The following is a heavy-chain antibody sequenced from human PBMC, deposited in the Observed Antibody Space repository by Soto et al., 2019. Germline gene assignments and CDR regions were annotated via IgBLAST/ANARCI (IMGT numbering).Heavy chain of an antibody. J-gene: IGHJ6*01. Sequence: QVQVQQSGPGLVKPSETLSLTCTVSSGPSKSHNWGWIRQPPGRGLEWIGYVYDTWSTSYNPSLKSRVTVSADTSTNRISLTLRFVTAADTTVYYRVRQGIGFLHGRVDVWGQGTTVIVSS. CDR3: VRQGIGFLHGRVDV. CDR1: SGPSKSHN. D-gene: IGHD3-10*01. CDR2: VYDTWST. V-gene: IGHV4-59*08.